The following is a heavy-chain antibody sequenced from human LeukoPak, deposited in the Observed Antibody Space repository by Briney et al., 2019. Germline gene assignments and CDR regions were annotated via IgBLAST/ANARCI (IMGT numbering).Heavy chain of an antibody. J-gene: IGHJ6*03. CDR3: AREAEPNYYYVDV. CDR2: ISGSAGST. D-gene: IGHD6-19*01. CDR1: GFTFSSYA. Sequence: GGSLRLSCAASGFTFSSYAMSWVRQAPGKGLEWVSVISGSAGSTYYADSVKGRFTISRDNSKNTLYLQMNNLRAEDTAVYYCAREAEPNYYYVDVWGKGTTVTISS. V-gene: IGHV3-23*01.